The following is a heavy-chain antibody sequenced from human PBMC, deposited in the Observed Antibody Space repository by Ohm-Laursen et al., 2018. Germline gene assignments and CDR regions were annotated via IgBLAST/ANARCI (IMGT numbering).Heavy chain of an antibody. CDR1: GFTFSSYW. D-gene: IGHD5-18*01. Sequence: SLRLSCTASGFTFSSYWMHWVRQAPGKGLGWVSRINSDGSSTSYADSVKGRFTISRDNAKNTLYLQMNSLRAEDTAVYYCARAGYSYGLDYWGQGTLVTVSS. CDR3: ARAGYSYGLDY. J-gene: IGHJ4*02. V-gene: IGHV3-74*01. CDR2: INSDGSST.